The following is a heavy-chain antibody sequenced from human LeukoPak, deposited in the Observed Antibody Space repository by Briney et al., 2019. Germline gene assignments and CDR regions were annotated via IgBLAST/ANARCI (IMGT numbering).Heavy chain of an antibody. CDR2: ISPYNGHT. V-gene: IGHV1-18*04. CDR1: GYTFTSYG. CDR3: ARGAYYMDV. J-gene: IGHJ6*03. Sequence: GASVKVSCKVSGYTFTSYGISWVRQAPGQGLEWMGWISPYNGHTDYAQPLQGRVTMTTDTSTSSGYMELRSLRSDDTAVYYCARGAYYMDVWGKGTTVTVSS.